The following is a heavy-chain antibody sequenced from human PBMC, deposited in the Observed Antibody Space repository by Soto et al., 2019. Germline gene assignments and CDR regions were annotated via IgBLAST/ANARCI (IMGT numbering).Heavy chain of an antibody. CDR1: GFTFSSYA. D-gene: IGHD2-2*01. CDR2: ISGSGGST. Sequence: EVQLLVSGGGLVQPGGSLRLSCAASGFTFSSYAMSWVRQAPGKGLEWVSAISGSGGSTYYADSVKGRFTISRDNSKNTLYLQMNSLRAEDTAVYYCAKGRGYCSSTSCYVGSDYWGQGTLVTVSS. V-gene: IGHV3-23*01. CDR3: AKGRGYCSSTSCYVGSDY. J-gene: IGHJ4*02.